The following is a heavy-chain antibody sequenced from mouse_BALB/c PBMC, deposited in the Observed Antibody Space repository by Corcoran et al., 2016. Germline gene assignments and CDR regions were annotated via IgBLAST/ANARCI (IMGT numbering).Heavy chain of an antibody. J-gene: IGHJ3*01. CDR3: ARGGYYGSSYC. Sequence: QIQLVQSGPELKKPGETVKIFCKASGYTFTDYSMHWVKQHPGKGLKGMGWINTETGEPTYADDFKGRFAFSLDTSASTAYLQINNRKNEDTATYCCARGGYYGSSYCWGQGTLVTVSA. V-gene: IGHV9-2-1*01. CDR2: INTETGEP. CDR1: GYTFTDYS. D-gene: IGHD1-1*01.